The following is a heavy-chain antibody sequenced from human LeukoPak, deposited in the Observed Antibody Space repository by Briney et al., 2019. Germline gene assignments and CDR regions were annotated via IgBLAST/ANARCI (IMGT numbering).Heavy chain of an antibody. V-gene: IGHV3-30*03. CDR3: ARRAGAYSHPYDY. J-gene: IGHJ4*02. CDR1: GFPFSGYG. D-gene: IGHD4/OR15-4a*01. Sequence: GESLKISCAASGFPFSGYGMNWVRQAPGKGLEWVTVISDDARNEDYADSVKGRFTISRDNSKNTLYLQMNSLRAEDTAVYYCARRAGAYSHPYDYWGQGTLVTVSS. CDR2: ISDDARNE.